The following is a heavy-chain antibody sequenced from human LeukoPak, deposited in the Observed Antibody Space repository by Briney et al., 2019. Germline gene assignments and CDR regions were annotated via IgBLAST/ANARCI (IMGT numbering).Heavy chain of an antibody. CDR3: ARDRALASGGDRPVDY. CDR2: IIPIFGTA. D-gene: IGHD2-21*02. Sequence: GASVKVSCKASGGTFSSYAISWVRQAPGQGLEWMGGIIPIFGTANYAQKLQGRVTMTTDTSTSTAYMELRSLRSDDTAVYYCARDRALASGGDRPVDYWGQGTLVTVSS. J-gene: IGHJ4*02. CDR1: GGTFSSYA. V-gene: IGHV1-69*05.